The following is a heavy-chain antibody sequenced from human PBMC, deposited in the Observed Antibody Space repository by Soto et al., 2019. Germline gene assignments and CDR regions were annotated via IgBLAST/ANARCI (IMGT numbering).Heavy chain of an antibody. V-gene: IGHV3-53*04. CDR3: ARDPGWGDYDTGGASDSQ. D-gene: IGHD3-22*01. CDR1: GFTVNNNY. CDR2: IFSGGSI. Sequence: EVQLVESGGGLVQPGGSLRLSCAASGFTVNNNYMSWVRQAPGKGLEWVSTIFSGGSIYYADSVKGRFTISRHNSKNTLNLQMNSLRLEDTAVYFCARDPGWGDYDTGGASDSQWGQGTLVTVSS. J-gene: IGHJ4*02.